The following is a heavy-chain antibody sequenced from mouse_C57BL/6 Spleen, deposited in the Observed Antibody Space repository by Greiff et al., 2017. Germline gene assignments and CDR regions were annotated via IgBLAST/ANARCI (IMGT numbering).Heavy chain of an antibody. Sequence: EVMLVESGGGLVQPKGSLKLSCAASGFSFNTYAMNWVRQAPGKGLEWVARIRSKSNNYATYYADSVKDRFTISRDDSESMLYLQMNNLKTEDTAMYYCVRQTWGYAMDYWGQGTSVTVSS. J-gene: IGHJ4*01. CDR2: IRSKSNNYAT. CDR3: VRQTWGYAMDY. CDR1: GFSFNTYA. V-gene: IGHV10-1*01.